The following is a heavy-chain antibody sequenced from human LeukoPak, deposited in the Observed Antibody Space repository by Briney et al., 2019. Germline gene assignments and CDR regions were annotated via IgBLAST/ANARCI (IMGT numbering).Heavy chain of an antibody. J-gene: IGHJ4*02. CDR2: IYPRDGST. V-gene: IGHV1-46*01. CDR1: GYTFTSNY. CDR3: AGQDDSSGYLFDY. D-gene: IGHD3-22*01. Sequence: ASVKVSCKASGYTFTSNYIHWVRQAPGQGLEWMGMIYPRDGSTSYAQKFQGRVTVTRDTSTSTVHMELSGLRAEDTAVYYCAGQDDSSGYLFDYWGQGTLVTVSS.